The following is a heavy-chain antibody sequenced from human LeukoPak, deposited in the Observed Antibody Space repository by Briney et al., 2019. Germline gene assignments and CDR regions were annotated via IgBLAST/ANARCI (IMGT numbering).Heavy chain of an antibody. CDR1: GYTFTSYY. V-gene: IGHV1-46*01. CDR2: INPSGGST. CDR3: ATAGHSSGWSLDY. J-gene: IGHJ4*02. Sequence: GASVKVSCKASGYTFTSYYIHWVRQAPGQGLEWMGIINPSGGSTSYAQKFQGRVTMTRDMSTSTVYMELSSLRSEDTAVYYCATAGHSSGWSLDYWGQGTLVTVSS. D-gene: IGHD6-19*01.